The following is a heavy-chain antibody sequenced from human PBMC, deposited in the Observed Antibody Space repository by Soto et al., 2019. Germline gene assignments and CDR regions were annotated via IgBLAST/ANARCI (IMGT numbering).Heavy chain of an antibody. D-gene: IGHD6-6*01. J-gene: IGHJ5*02. Sequence: XETRSLGCTVSGCSVSSGSYYWSLIRQPPGKGLEWIGYIYYSGSTNYNPSLKSRVTISVDTSKNQFSLKLSSVTAADTAVYYCARGRTARNWFDPWGQGTLVSVSS. CDR3: ARGRTARNWFDP. CDR2: IYYSGST. V-gene: IGHV4-61*01. CDR1: GCSVSSGSYY.